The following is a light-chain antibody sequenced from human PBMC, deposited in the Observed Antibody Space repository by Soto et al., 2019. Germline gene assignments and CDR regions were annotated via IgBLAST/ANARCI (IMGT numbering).Light chain of an antibody. CDR1: EDINSR. CDR3: QQADSFPIT. Sequence: DIQMTQSPSSVSASVGDRVTISCRASEDINSRLAWYQQKPGNAPKLLIYAAFILQSGVPSRFSGYGSGTDFTLSISSLQPEDFATYYCQQADSFPITFGQGTRLAIK. J-gene: IGKJ5*01. V-gene: IGKV1-12*01. CDR2: AAF.